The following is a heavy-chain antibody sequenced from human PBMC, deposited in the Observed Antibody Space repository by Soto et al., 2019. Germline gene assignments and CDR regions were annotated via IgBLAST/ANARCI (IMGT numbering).Heavy chain of an antibody. Sequence: GVSLKISCKGSGWKFTSYCIGWVRQMPGKGLEWMGIIYPGDSDTRYSPSFQGQVTISADKSISTAYLQWSSLKASDTAMYYCARHAAGEYYGMDVWGQGTTVTVSS. CDR1: GWKFTSYC. CDR3: ARHAAGEYYGMDV. D-gene: IGHD3-10*01. J-gene: IGHJ6*02. CDR2: IYPGDSDT. V-gene: IGHV5-51*01.